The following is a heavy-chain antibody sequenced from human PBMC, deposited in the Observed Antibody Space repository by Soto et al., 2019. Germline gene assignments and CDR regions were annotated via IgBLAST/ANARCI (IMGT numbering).Heavy chain of an antibody. CDR3: ARYDFWSGYRNNLFDP. CDR1: GGSFSGYY. J-gene: IGHJ5*02. CDR2: INHSGST. D-gene: IGHD3-3*01. V-gene: IGHV4-34*01. Sequence: QVQLQQWGAGLLKLSETLSLTCAIYGGSFSGYYWSWIRQPPGKGLAWIGQINHSGSTNYNPSLKSRVTISVDTSKNQFSLKLSSVTAADTAVYYCARYDFWSGYRNNLFDPWGQGTLVTVSS.